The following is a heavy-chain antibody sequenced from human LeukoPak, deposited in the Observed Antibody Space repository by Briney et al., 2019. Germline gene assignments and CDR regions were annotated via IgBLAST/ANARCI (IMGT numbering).Heavy chain of an antibody. D-gene: IGHD1-7*01. J-gene: IGHJ4*02. CDR3: AKDISGYNWNYGAFDY. Sequence: GRSLRLSCAASGFTFSSDGMHWVRQAPGKGLEWGAVISYDGSNKYYADSVKGRFTISRDNSKNTLYLQMNSLRAEDTAVYYCAKDISGYNWNYGAFDYWGQGTLVTVSS. CDR1: GFTFSSDG. CDR2: ISYDGSNK. V-gene: IGHV3-30*18.